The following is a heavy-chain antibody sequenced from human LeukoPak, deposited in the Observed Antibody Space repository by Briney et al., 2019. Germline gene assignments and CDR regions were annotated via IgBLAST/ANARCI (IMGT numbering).Heavy chain of an antibody. CDR2: IYSGGST. D-gene: IGHD5-18*01. Sequence: GGSLRLSCAASGFTVSSNYMSWVRQVPGKGLEWVSVIYSGGSTYYADSVKGRFTISRDNSKNTLYLQMNSLRAEDTAVYYCARGSVTTGPFGMDVWGQGTTVTVSS. V-gene: IGHV3-66*01. CDR1: GFTVSSNY. CDR3: ARGSVTTGPFGMDV. J-gene: IGHJ6*02.